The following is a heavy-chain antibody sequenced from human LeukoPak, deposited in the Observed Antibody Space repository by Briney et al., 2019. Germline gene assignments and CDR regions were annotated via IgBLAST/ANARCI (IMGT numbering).Heavy chain of an antibody. CDR2: IYSTGST. V-gene: IGHV4-4*08. CDR3: ARDAWFGTGRTFAY. J-gene: IGHJ4*02. D-gene: IGHD3-10*01. Sequence: SETLSLTCTVSGGSISNYYWSWIRQPPGKGLEWIGAIYSTGSTYYNPSLKSRVSVSVDTSNNQFSLKVNSVTAADTAVYYCARDAWFGTGRTFAYWGQGTLVTVSS. CDR1: GGSISNYY.